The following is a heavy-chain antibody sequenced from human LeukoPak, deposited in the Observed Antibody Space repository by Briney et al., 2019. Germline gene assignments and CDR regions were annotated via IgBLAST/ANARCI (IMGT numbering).Heavy chain of an antibody. Sequence: ASVKVSCKASGYTFTSYDINWVRQATGQGLEWMGWMNPNSGDSGYAQKFQGRVTMTRDTSTSTVYMELSSLRSEDTAVYYCARARFGSPGYWGQGTLVTVSS. V-gene: IGHV1-8*02. CDR3: ARARFGSPGY. CDR2: MNPNSGDS. CDR1: GYTFTSYD. D-gene: IGHD3-16*01. J-gene: IGHJ4*02.